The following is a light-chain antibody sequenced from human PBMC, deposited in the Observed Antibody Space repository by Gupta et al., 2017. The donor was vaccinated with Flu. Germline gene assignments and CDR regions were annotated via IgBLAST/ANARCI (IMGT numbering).Light chain of an antibody. CDR1: QGIRND. J-gene: IGKJ4*01. Sequence: DIHMTQPPSSLSASFGDRVTITCRASQGIRNDLGWFQQKPGKAPKRLMYSASNLESGVPSRYSGSGSGTEFTLTISSLQPEDFATYYCLQDNNLPRTFGGGTKVEIK. V-gene: IGKV1-17*01. CDR2: SAS. CDR3: LQDNNLPRT.